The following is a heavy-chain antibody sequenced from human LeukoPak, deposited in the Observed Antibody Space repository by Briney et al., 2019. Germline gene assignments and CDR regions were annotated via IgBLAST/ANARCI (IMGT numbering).Heavy chain of an antibody. J-gene: IGHJ4*02. CDR3: ARVGLDWGSIDY. CDR1: GASITTYY. Sequence: SETLSLTCTVSGASITTYYWSGIRQPPGKGLEWIGTIYQSGTTYYNPSLKSRLTISVDTSKNQFSLKLSSVTAADTAVYYCARVGLDWGSIDYWGQGNLVTVSS. D-gene: IGHD3/OR15-3a*01. CDR2: IYQSGTT. V-gene: IGHV4-59*12.